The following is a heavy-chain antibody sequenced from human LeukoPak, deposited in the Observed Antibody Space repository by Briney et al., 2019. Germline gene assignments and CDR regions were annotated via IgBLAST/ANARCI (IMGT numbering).Heavy chain of an antibody. CDR1: GFTFSSYG. Sequence: GGSLRLSCAASGFTFSSYGMHWIRQAPGKGLEWVAFIRNDGSIIYNADSVKGRFTISRDNSKNTLYLQMNSLRADDTAVYYCARAPPQEGGILTGYDDYWGQGTLVTVSS. CDR3: ARAPPQEGGILTGYDDY. CDR2: IRNDGSII. J-gene: IGHJ4*02. V-gene: IGHV3-30*02. D-gene: IGHD3-9*01.